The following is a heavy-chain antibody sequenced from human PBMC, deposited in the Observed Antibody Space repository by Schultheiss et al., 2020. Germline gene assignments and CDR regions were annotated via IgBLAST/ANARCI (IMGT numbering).Heavy chain of an antibody. CDR2: IYYSGST. CDR1: GGSISSYY. D-gene: IGHD3-10*01. V-gene: IGHV4-59*08. CDR3: ARGELWFEK. Sequence: SETLSLTCAVSGGSISSYYWSWIRQPPGKGLEWIGYIYYSGSTNYNPSLKSRVTISVDTSKNQFSLKLNSVTAADTAVYYCARGELWFEKWGHGTLVTVSS. J-gene: IGHJ4*01.